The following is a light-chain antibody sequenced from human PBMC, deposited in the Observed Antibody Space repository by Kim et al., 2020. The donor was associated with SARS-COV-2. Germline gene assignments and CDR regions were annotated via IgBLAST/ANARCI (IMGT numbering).Light chain of an antibody. CDR2: KVN. J-gene: IGLJ1*01. CDR1: SSDVGGHNY. V-gene: IGLV2-14*03. CDR3: ASYTSSDTNV. Sequence: QFALTQPASVSGSPGQSITISCTGTSSDVGGHNYVSWYQQYPGKAPRLTIYKVNNRASGVSNRFSGSKSGNSASLTISGLQAEDEADYYCASYTSSDTNVFGTGTKVTVL.